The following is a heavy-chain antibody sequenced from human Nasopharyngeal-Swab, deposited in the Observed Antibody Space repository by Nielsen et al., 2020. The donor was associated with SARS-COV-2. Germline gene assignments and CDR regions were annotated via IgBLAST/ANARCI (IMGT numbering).Heavy chain of an antibody. D-gene: IGHD1-26*01. J-gene: IGHJ4*02. V-gene: IGHV3-33*01. CDR1: GFTFSSYG. Sequence: RGSLRLSCAASGFTFSSYGMHWVRQAPGKGLEWVAVIWYDGSNKYYADSVKGRFTISRDNSKNTLYLQMNSLRAEDTAVYYCARGEWELLTVMTDYWGQGTLVTVSS. CDR3: ARGEWELLTVMTDY. CDR2: IWYDGSNK.